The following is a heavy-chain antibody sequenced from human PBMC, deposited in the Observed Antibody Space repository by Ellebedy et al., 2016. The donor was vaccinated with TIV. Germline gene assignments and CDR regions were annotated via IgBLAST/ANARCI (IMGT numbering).Heavy chain of an antibody. D-gene: IGHD3-10*01. CDR3: ARDSGRRRSWDNDY. CDR1: GFTFSSYA. V-gene: IGHV3-23*01. J-gene: IGHJ4*02. CDR2: IVGSGA. Sequence: PGGSLRLSCAASGFTFSSYAMCWVRQAPGKGLEWVSGIVGSGAQKYADSVKGRFTISRDNSKSTVDLQMNSLRAEDTAIYYCARDSGRRRSWDNDYWGQGTLVTVSS.